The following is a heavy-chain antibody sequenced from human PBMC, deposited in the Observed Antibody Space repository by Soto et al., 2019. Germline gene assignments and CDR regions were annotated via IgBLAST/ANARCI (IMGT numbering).Heavy chain of an antibody. Sequence: LRLSCAASGFTFDDYAMHWVRQVPGKGLEWVSGINWNSGSIGYGDSVKGRFAISRDNAKNSLHLQMNSPSAEDTAFYYCVKDESINWYSGHFRHWGQGTLVTVSS. J-gene: IGHJ1*01. CDR3: VKDESINWYSGHFRH. CDR2: INWNSGSI. D-gene: IGHD6-13*01. V-gene: IGHV3-9*01. CDR1: GFTFDDYA.